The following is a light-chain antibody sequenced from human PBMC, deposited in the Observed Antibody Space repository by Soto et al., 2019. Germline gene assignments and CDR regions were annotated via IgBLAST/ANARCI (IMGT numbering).Light chain of an antibody. CDR2: DAS. J-gene: IGKJ5*01. V-gene: IGKV3-11*01. CDR1: QSVSSY. Sequence: EVGVSQSPSTLSLSTGERATLSCRASQSVSSYLAWYQQKPGQAPRLLIYDASNRATGIPARFSGSGSGTDFTLTISSLEPEDFAVYFCQQYNKWPITFGQGTRL. CDR3: QQYNKWPIT.